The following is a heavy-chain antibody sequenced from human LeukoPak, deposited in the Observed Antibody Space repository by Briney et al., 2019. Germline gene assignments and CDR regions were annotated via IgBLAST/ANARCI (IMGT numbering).Heavy chain of an antibody. J-gene: IGHJ4*02. CDR2: IKPDGSEE. CDR1: GFTFSIYW. D-gene: IGHD3-10*01. Sequence: GGSLRLSCAASGFTFSIYWMSWVRQAPGKGLEWVANIKPDGSEEYYVDSVKGRFTISRDNVKNSLYLQMNSLRAEDTAVYYCAKSYYGGWAQGTLVTVSS. CDR3: AKSYYGG. V-gene: IGHV3-7*01.